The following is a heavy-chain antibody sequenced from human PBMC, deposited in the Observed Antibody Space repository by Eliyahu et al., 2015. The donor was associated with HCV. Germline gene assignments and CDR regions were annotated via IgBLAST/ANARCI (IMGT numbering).Heavy chain of an antibody. CDR1: GXXFSXYT. Sequence: EVQVVESGGGLVKPGGSLRLSCAASGXXFSXYTXNWVRQAPGKGLEWVSSISSSGSYMYYADSVKGRFTISRDNAKNALFLQMDSLRAEDTAVYYCARDPGYYDSTTYYYYYYGMDVWGQGTTVTVSS. J-gene: IGHJ6*02. CDR2: ISSSGSYM. V-gene: IGHV3-21*01. CDR3: ARDPGYYDSTTYYYYYYGMDV. D-gene: IGHD2/OR15-2a*01.